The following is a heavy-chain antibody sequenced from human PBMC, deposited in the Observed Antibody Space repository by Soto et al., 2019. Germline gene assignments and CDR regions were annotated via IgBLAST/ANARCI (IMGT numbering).Heavy chain of an antibody. Sequence: EVQLLESGGGLVQPGGSLRLSCTASGFSFSSYAMSWVRQAPGKGLEWVSQITVGGYTTNYADSVKGRFTISRDNSKNTLYLQLNSLRADDTAVYYCAHYGDNVYWGQGTLVTVSS. CDR1: GFSFSSYA. J-gene: IGHJ4*02. V-gene: IGHV3-23*01. CDR2: ITVGGYTT. CDR3: AHYGDNVY. D-gene: IGHD4-17*01.